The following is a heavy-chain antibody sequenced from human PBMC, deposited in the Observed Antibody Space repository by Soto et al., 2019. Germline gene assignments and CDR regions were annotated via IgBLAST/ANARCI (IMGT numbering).Heavy chain of an antibody. J-gene: IGHJ6*02. CDR1: GFTFSSYA. V-gene: IGHV3-23*01. CDR2: ISGSGGST. Sequence: LRLSCAASGFTFSSYAMSWVRQAPGKGLEWVSAISGSGGSTYYADSVKGRFTISRDNSKNTLYLQMNSLRAEDTAVYYCAKGLNYDFWSGYPYPYYYYYGMDVWGQGTTVTVSS. D-gene: IGHD3-3*01. CDR3: AKGLNYDFWSGYPYPYYYYYGMDV.